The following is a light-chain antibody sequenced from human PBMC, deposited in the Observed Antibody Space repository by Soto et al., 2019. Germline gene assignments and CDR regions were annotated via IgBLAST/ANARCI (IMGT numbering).Light chain of an antibody. CDR1: QSVSSY. J-gene: IGKJ1*01. CDR2: DAS. CDR3: QQRTKWRT. Sequence: EIVLTQSPATLSLSPGERATLSCRASQSVSSYLAWYQQKPGQAPRLLMYDASNRATGIPARFSGSGSGTDFTLTISSLEPEDFAVYYCQQRTKWRTFGQGTKVDIK. V-gene: IGKV3-11*01.